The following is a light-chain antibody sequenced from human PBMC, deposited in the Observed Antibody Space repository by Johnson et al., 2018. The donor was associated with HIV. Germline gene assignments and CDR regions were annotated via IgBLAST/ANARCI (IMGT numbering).Light chain of an antibody. CDR1: SSNIGSNT. CDR3: AAWDDSLNGPYG. J-gene: IGLJ1*01. CDR2: RNN. Sequence: QSVLTQPPSVSAAPGQKVTISCSGSSSNIGSNTVNWYQQLPGTAPKLLIYRNNQRPSGVPDRFSGSKSGTSASLAISGLPAEDEADYYCAAWDDSLNGPYGFGTGTKVTVL. V-gene: IGLV1-44*01.